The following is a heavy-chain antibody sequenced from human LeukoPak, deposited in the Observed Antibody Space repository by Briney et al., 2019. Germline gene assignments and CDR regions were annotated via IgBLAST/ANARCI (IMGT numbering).Heavy chain of an antibody. CDR1: GFTMKKFG. Sequence: LGGSLRLSCAASGFTMKKFGMPWVRQAPGKGLERVAVIRRYRSQKHYVDSVKRRFTISRENTMNSLFLEMNGLRVEDTGVYYCVKGADGDYNFEDSFYFESWGQGTLDRVSS. CDR3: VKGADGDYNFEDSFYFES. D-gene: IGHD4-17*01. J-gene: IGHJ4*02. V-gene: IGHV3-30*02. CDR2: IRRYRSQK.